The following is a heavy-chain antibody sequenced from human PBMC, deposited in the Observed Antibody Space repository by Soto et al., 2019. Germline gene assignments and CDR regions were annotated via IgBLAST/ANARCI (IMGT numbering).Heavy chain of an antibody. Sequence: QVTVKESGPVLVKPTETLTLTCTVSGFSLSNAGLVVSWIRQPPGKALEWLAHIFSNDEKSYSTSLKSRLTISKDTSKSQVVLTMTNMDPVDTATYYCASTYSTSWYLFDPWGQGTLVTASS. D-gene: IGHD6-13*01. J-gene: IGHJ5*02. CDR1: GFSLSNAGLV. V-gene: IGHV2-26*04. CDR2: IFSNDEK. CDR3: ASTYSTSWYLFDP.